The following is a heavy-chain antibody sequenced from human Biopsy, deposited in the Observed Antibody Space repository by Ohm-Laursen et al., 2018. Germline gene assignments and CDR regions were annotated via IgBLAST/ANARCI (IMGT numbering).Heavy chain of an antibody. Sequence: GTLSLTCNVSGGDINNYYWTWIRQPPGKGLEWIGDVYYSGSTNRNPSLKSRLTILVDTSKNQFSLKLNSVTAADTAVYYCGRREVVITHDAFDTWGQGTMVTVSS. V-gene: IGHV4-59*08. D-gene: IGHD3-22*01. CDR2: VYYSGST. CDR3: GRREVVITHDAFDT. J-gene: IGHJ3*02. CDR1: GGDINNYY.